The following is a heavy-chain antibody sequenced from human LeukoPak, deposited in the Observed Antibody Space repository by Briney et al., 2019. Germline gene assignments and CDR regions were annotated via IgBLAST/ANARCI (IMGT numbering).Heavy chain of an antibody. CDR3: ARETPDSSGWD. CDR1: GFTFSDYA. CDR2: ISYDGSNK. J-gene: IGHJ4*02. V-gene: IGHV3-30*04. Sequence: GGSLRLSCAASGFTFSDYAMHWVRQAPGKGLEWVAVISYDGSNKYYADSVKGRFTISRDNSKNSLSLQMNSLRAEDTAVYYCARETPDSSGWDWGQGTLVTVSS. D-gene: IGHD6-19*01.